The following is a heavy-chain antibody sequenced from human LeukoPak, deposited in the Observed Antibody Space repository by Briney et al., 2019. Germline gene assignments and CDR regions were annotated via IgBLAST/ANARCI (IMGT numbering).Heavy chain of an antibody. CDR1: GFTFSSYA. D-gene: IGHD1-26*01. J-gene: IGHJ5*02. V-gene: IGHV3-30-3*01. CDR3: AKDRYSGSSHGWFDP. Sequence: GGSLRLSCAASGFTFSSYAMHWVRRAPGKGLEWVTVISNDGSNKYYADSVKGRFTISRDNSKNTLYLQMNSLRAEDTAVYYCAKDRYSGSSHGWFDPWGQGTLVTVSS. CDR2: ISNDGSNK.